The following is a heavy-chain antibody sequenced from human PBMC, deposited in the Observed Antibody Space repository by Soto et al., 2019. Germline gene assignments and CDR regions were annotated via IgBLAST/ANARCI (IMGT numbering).Heavy chain of an antibody. CDR2: IYYSGST. J-gene: IGHJ4*02. CDR3: ARQGNYGDYDY. D-gene: IGHD4-17*01. Sequence: SETLSLTCTVSGGSISSSSYYWGWIRQPPGKGLEWIGSIYYSGSTYYNPSLKSRVTISVDTSKNQFSLKLSSVTAADTAVYYCARQGNYGDYDYWGQGTLVTVSS. CDR1: GGSISSSSYY. V-gene: IGHV4-39*01.